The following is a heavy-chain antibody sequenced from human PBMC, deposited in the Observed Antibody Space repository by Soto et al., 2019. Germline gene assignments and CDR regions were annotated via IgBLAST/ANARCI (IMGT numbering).Heavy chain of an antibody. Sequence: PGGSLRLSCAASGFTFSSYSMSWVRQAPGKGLEWVSAISGSGGSTYYADSVKGRFTISRDNSKNTLYLQMNSLRAEDTAVYYCAKAPYCSSTSCYGGYYFDYWGQGTLVTVSS. CDR3: AKAPYCSSTSCYGGYYFDY. CDR2: ISGSGGST. CDR1: GFTFSSYS. V-gene: IGHV3-23*01. D-gene: IGHD2-2*01. J-gene: IGHJ4*02.